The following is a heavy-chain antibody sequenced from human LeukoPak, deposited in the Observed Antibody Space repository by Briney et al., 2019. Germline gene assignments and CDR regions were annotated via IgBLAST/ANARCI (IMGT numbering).Heavy chain of an antibody. CDR3: ARGFVVVVAARGTRHAFDI. J-gene: IGHJ3*02. D-gene: IGHD2-15*01. Sequence: SETLSLTCTVSGGSISSYYWSWIRQPPGKGLEWIGEINHSGSTNYNPSLKSRVTISVDTSKNQFSLKLSSVTAADTAVYYCARGFVVVVAARGTRHAFDIWGQGTMVTVSS. CDR1: GGSISSYY. V-gene: IGHV4-34*01. CDR2: INHSGST.